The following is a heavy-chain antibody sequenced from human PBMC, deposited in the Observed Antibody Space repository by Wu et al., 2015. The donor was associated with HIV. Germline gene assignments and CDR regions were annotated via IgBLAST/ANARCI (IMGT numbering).Heavy chain of an antibody. CDR2: MNPKSGNT. D-gene: IGHD5-18*01. Sequence: QVQLVQSGAEVKKPGASVKVSCKASGYSFGSYDFKWVRQATGQGLEWMGWMNPKSGNTGYAKKFQGRVTMTSNNSISTAYMDLRSLRLEDTAIYYCAAGIQAGGANYWGQGTLITVSS. J-gene: IGHJ4*02. CDR3: AAGIQAGGANY. V-gene: IGHV1-8*01. CDR1: GYSFGSYD.